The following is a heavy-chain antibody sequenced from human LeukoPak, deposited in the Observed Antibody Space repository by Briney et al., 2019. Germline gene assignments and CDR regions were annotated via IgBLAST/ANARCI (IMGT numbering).Heavy chain of an antibody. CDR1: GGSISTSSYY. V-gene: IGHV4-39*07. D-gene: IGHD1-26*01. CDR2: IFYSGST. CDR3: ARGLSGSYQIDY. Sequence: SETLSLTCTVSGGSISTSSYYWGWVRQPPGKGLEWIGNIFYSGSTYYSPSLKSRVTISLDTSRNQFSLRLSSVTAADTAVYYCARGLSGSYQIDYWGQGTLVTVSS. J-gene: IGHJ4*02.